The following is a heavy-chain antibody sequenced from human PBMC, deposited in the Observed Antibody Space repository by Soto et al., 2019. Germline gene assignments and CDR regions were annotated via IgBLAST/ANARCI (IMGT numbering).Heavy chain of an antibody. CDR2: IYYSGST. J-gene: IGHJ6*02. CDR1: GGSISSSNYY. D-gene: IGHD6-13*01. Sequence: SETLSLTCTVSGGSISSSNYYWGWIRQPPGKGLEWIGSIYYSGSTYYNPSLKSRVTISVDTSKNQFSLKLSSVTAADTAVYYCARHVDSSTWYDYYYCGMDVWGQGTTVTVSS. V-gene: IGHV4-39*01. CDR3: ARHVDSSTWYDYYYCGMDV.